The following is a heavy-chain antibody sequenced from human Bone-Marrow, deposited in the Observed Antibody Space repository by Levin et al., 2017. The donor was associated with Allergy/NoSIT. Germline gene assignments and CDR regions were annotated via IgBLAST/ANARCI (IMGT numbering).Heavy chain of an antibody. V-gene: IGHV3-21*01. Sequence: GGSLRLSCVASGFTFSSSSLNWVRQAPGKGLEWVSSISSSSYYIYHADSVKGRFTISRDNAKNSVYLQMNSLRAEDTAVYYCARDLPPYWYFDLWGRGTLVTVSS. CDR2: ISSSSYYI. CDR3: ARDLPPYWYFDL. J-gene: IGHJ2*01. CDR1: GFTFSSSS.